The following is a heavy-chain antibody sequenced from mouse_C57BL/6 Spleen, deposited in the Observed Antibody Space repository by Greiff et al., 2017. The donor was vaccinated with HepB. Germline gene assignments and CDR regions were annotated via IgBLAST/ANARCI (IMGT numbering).Heavy chain of an antibody. CDR1: GYSFTSYF. CDR2: IYPGSGNT. D-gene: IGHD1-1*01. J-gene: IGHJ1*03. Sequence: QVQLQQSGPELVKPGASVKISCKASGYSFTSYFIHWVKQRPGQGLEWIGWIYPGSGNTKYNEKFKGKATLTADTSSSTAYMQLSSLTSEDSAVYYCARRNIYYYGSSYDWYFDVWGTGTTVTVSS. V-gene: IGHV1-66*01. CDR3: ARRNIYYYGSSYDWYFDV.